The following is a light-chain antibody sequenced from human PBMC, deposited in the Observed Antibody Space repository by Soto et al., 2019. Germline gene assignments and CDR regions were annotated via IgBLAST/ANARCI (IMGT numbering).Light chain of an antibody. Sequence: DIQMTQSASTLSAPVGDRVTITCRASQSISSWLDWYQQKPGKAPKLLIYKASSLVSGGPSRYSGSGSGTEFALTTSSLQADDFATYYCQQYNSYLTFGGGTKVEIK. CDR2: KAS. CDR3: QQYNSYLT. J-gene: IGKJ4*01. V-gene: IGKV1-5*03. CDR1: QSISSW.